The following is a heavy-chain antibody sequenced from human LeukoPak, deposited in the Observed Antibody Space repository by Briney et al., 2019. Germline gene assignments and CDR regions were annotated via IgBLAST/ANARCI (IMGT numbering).Heavy chain of an antibody. V-gene: IGHV3-53*01. CDR3: ATRGYESSGYDY. J-gene: IGHJ4*02. CDR2: IYSGVTT. D-gene: IGHD3-22*01. Sequence: GGSLRLSCAASGFTVSSNYMGWVRQAPGKGLEWVAVIYSGVTTYHADSVKGRLTISSDNSENTVYLQMYNLRVDDTAVYYCATRGYESSGYDYWGQGTLVTVSS. CDR1: GFTVSSNY.